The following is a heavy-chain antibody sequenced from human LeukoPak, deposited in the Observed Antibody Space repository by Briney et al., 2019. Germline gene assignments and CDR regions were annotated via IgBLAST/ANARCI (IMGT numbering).Heavy chain of an antibody. Sequence: ASVTVSCTASGYTFTSYAMHWVRQAPGQRLEWMGWINAGNGNTEYSQRFQGRVTITRDTSASTGYMELSSLRFEDTAVYYCARVRFLESDFDYWGQGSLVTVSS. V-gene: IGHV1-3*01. J-gene: IGHJ4*02. CDR2: INAGNGNT. CDR1: GYTFTSYA. CDR3: ARVRFLESDFDY. D-gene: IGHD3-3*01.